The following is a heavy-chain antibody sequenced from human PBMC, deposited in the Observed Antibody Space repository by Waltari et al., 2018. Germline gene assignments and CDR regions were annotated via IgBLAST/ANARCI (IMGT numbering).Heavy chain of an antibody. CDR3: ARLPYNNIYFYYYMDV. V-gene: IGHV4-4*07. CDR1: GGSISTYY. D-gene: IGHD3-10*01. J-gene: IGHJ6*03. CDR2: IYATGST. Sequence: AQLQESGPGLVKPSETLSLTCTVSGGSISTYYLSWIRQPAGKGLEWIGRIYATGSTNYNPSLKSRVTMSVDTSKNQFSLKLSSVTAADTAVYYCARLPYNNIYFYYYMDVWGKGTTVTVSS.